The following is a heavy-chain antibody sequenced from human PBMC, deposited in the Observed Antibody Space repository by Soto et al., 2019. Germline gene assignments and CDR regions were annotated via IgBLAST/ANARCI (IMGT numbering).Heavy chain of an antibody. Sequence: QVQLVESGGGVVQPGRSLRLSCAASGFTFSSYGMHWVRQAPGKGLEWVAVISYDGSNKYYADSVKGRFTISRDNSKNTLYLQMNSLRAEDTAVYYCAKPLLATVTNYFDYWGQGTLVTVSS. CDR1: GFTFSSYG. CDR3: AKPLLATVTNYFDY. CDR2: ISYDGSNK. D-gene: IGHD4-17*01. J-gene: IGHJ4*02. V-gene: IGHV3-30*18.